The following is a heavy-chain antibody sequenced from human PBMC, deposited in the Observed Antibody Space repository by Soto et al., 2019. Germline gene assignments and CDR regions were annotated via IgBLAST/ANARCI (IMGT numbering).Heavy chain of an antibody. J-gene: IGHJ5*02. CDR2: ISDSGGST. V-gene: IGHV3-23*01. Sequence: LRLSCAASGFTFSSYAMSWVRQAPGKRLEWVSIISDSGGSTYYADSVKGRFTISRDNSKNTLYLQMNSLRAEDTALYHCARATSLGYCSSTSCYASHWLDLWGQGTLVTFSS. D-gene: IGHD2-2*01. CDR1: GFTFSSYA. CDR3: ARATSLGYCSSTSCYASHWLDL.